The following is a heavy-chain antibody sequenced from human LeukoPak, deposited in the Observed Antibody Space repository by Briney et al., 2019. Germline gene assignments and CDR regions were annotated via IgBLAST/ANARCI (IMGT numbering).Heavy chain of an antibody. CDR3: ARSNGPVLVSPGAPIHYYYFYMDV. Sequence: ASVKVSCKASGYTFTSCDINWVRQATGQGLEWMGWMNPNSGNTGYAQKFQGRVTITADKSTSTAYMELSSLRSEDTAVYYCARSNGPVLVSPGAPIHYYYFYMDVWGKGTTATVSS. J-gene: IGHJ6*03. CDR1: GYTFTSCD. V-gene: IGHV1-8*03. CDR2: MNPNSGNT. D-gene: IGHD3-3*02.